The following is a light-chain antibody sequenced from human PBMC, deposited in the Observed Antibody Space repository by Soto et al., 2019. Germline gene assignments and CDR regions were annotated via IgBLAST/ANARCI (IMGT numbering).Light chain of an antibody. J-gene: IGKJ1*01. Sequence: EVVMTQSPATLWASPGERVIVSYRASQSINRNLAWYQQKPGQAPRLLIYGASTRATGIPARFSGSGSGAEFTLTISSLQSEDLAVYYCKQYDNCPPWTFGQGTKVEIK. CDR1: QSINRN. CDR2: GAS. CDR3: KQYDNCPPWT. V-gene: IGKV3-15*01.